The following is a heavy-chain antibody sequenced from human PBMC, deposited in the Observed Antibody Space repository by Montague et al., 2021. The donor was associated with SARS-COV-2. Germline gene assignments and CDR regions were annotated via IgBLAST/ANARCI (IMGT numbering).Heavy chain of an antibody. Sequence: SETLSLTCTVSGGSISSSSYYWGWIRQPPGKGLEWNGSIYYSGSTYYNPSLTGRVTISVDKTKNQFSLKLVSVTAADTAVYYCARLPTSYYYDSKAAPATPDAFDTWGQGTMVTVSS. CDR2: IYYSGST. CDR1: GGSISSSSYY. D-gene: IGHD3-22*01. V-gene: IGHV4-39*01. CDR3: ARLPTSYYYDSKAAPATPDAFDT. J-gene: IGHJ3*02.